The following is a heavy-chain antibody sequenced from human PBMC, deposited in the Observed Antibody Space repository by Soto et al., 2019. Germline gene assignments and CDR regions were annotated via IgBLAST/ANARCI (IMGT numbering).Heavy chain of an antibody. V-gene: IGHV3-23*01. J-gene: IGHJ4*02. CDR3: AKLWFGELAPVDY. D-gene: IGHD3-10*01. Sequence: RRSCAASAFTFSSYAMSWVRQAPGKGLERVSTIGGSGGSTYYADSVKGRFTISRDNSKNTLYLQMNSLRAEDTATYYCAKLWFGELAPVDYWGQGTMVTVYS. CDR1: AFTFSSYA. CDR2: IGGSGGST.